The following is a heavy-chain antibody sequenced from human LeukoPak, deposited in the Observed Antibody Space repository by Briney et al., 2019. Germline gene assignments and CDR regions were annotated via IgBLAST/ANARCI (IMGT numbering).Heavy chain of an antibody. CDR3: AKDSDARSTSWYSHFDL. CDR1: GFTLEDYG. J-gene: IGHJ2*01. D-gene: IGHD6-13*01. V-gene: IGHV3-9*01. Sequence: GRSLRLSCEASGFTLEDYGIHWVRQVPGKGLEWVSGVTWSSRSKKYADSVRGRFSISRDDANNSLFLQMNNLRPEDTALYYCAKDSDARSTSWYSHFDLWGRGTLVTVSS. CDR2: VTWSSRSK.